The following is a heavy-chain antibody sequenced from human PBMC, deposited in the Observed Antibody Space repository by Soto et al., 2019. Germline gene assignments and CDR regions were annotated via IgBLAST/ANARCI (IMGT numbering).Heavy chain of an antibody. J-gene: IGHJ4*02. Sequence: GGSLRLSCAASGFTFSSYAMHWVRQAPGKGLEWVEVISYDGSNKYYADSVKGRFTISRDNSENTLYLQMNSLRAEDTAVYCCAREVAAAGTYFDYWGQGTLVTVSS. V-gene: IGHV3-30-3*01. CDR2: ISYDGSNK. D-gene: IGHD6-13*01. CDR1: GFTFSSYA. CDR3: AREVAAAGTYFDY.